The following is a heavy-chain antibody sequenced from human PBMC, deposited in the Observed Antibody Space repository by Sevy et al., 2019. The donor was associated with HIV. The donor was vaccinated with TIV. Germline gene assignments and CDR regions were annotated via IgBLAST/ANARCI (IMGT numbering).Heavy chain of an antibody. CDR3: AREGCTRPHDY. D-gene: IGHD2-8*01. V-gene: IGHV3-23*01. CDR2: LSFGCGKI. CDR1: GFAFYDYS. J-gene: IGHJ4*02. Sequence: GESLKISCAASGFAFYDYSMSGIRQAPGKGLEWVATLSFGCGKINYADSVKGRFTISRDNSKNSFYLQMDNLRVEDTALYYCAREGCTRPHDYWGQGTRVTVSS.